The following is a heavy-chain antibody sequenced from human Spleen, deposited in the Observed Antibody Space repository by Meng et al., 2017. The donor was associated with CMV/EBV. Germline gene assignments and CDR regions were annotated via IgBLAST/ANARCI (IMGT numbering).Heavy chain of an antibody. Sequence: GGSLRLSCAASGFTFSSYAMSWDRQAPGKGLEWVSAISGSGGSTYYADSVKGRFTISRDNSKNTLYLQMNSLRAEDTAVYYCAYLPYSSSWDYWGQGTLVTVSS. CDR2: ISGSGGST. J-gene: IGHJ4*02. CDR1: GFTFSSYA. CDR3: AYLPYSSSWDY. D-gene: IGHD6-13*01. V-gene: IGHV3-23*01.